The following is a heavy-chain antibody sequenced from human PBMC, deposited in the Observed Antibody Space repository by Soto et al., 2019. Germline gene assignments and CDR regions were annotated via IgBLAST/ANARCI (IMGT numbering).Heavy chain of an antibody. Sequence: PSETLPLTCTVSGGSISRSTYYWGWIRQPPGKGLEWIGSIYYSGSTYYRPSLKSRVTISVDTSKNQFSLKLSSVTAADTAVYYCARQVPAAIRLGWFDPWGQGTLVTVSS. CDR3: ARQVPAAIRLGWFDP. CDR1: GGSISRSTYY. J-gene: IGHJ5*02. CDR2: IYYSGST. D-gene: IGHD2-2*02. V-gene: IGHV4-39*01.